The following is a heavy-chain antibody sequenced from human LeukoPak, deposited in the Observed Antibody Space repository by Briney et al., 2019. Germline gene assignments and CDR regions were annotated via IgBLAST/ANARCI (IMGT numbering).Heavy chain of an antibody. CDR3: AKDSSRGGPLPDY. CDR1: GFTFSSYA. J-gene: IGHJ4*02. CDR2: ISGSGAST. D-gene: IGHD2-2*01. V-gene: IGHV3-23*01. Sequence: GGSLRLSCAASGFTFSSYAMSWVRQAPGKGLEWVSTISGSGASTYYADSVKGRFTVSRDNSKNTVYLQMNSLRAEDTAVYYCAKDSSRGGPLPDYWGQGTLVTVSS.